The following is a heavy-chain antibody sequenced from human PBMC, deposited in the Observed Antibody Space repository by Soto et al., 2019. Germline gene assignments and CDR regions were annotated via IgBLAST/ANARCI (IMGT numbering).Heavy chain of an antibody. D-gene: IGHD3-9*01. J-gene: IGHJ3*01. CDR3: AADSTSQNVDWVSEGAFDV. CDR2: IVVGSGDR. V-gene: IGHV1-58*02. Sequence: QMQLVQSGPEVKKPGTSVKVSCKASGFTFSSSAIQWVRQARGQGLEWIGWIVVGSGDRNHAQKFQGRVTLTRDMSTNTASMELSSLTSDVTAVYYCAADSTSQNVDWVSEGAFDVWGQGTMVTVSS. CDR1: GFTFSSSA.